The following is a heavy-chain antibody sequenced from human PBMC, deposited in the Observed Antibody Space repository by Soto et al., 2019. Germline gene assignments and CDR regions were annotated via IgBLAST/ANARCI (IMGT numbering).Heavy chain of an antibody. CDR1: GGSVSIGSHY. CDR3: ARDRSDDPNSFDAFDI. CDR2: IYHSGCT. D-gene: IGHD1-1*01. V-gene: IGHV4-61*01. J-gene: IGHJ3*02. Sequence: TSETLSLTCTVSGGSVSIGSHYWSWIRQPPGKGLEWIAYIYHSGCTDYNPSLKSRVSISVDLSKNQFSLRLDSVTAADTAVYYCARDRSDDPNSFDAFDIWGPGTMVTVS.